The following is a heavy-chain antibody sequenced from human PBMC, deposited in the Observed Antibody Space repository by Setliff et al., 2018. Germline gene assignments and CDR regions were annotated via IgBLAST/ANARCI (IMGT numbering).Heavy chain of an antibody. J-gene: IGHJ6*02. D-gene: IGHD5-18*01. CDR1: GGTISPYF. CDR3: VRDRTAYSYGLDV. Sequence: PSETLSLTCTASGGTISPYFWSWIRQPPGKGLEWIGYIYHNGNTNFNPSLKTRLTMSVDTSKNQFALNLRSVTAADTAVYYCVRDRTAYSYGLDVWGQGTTVTVS. V-gene: IGHV4-59*01. CDR2: IYHNGNT.